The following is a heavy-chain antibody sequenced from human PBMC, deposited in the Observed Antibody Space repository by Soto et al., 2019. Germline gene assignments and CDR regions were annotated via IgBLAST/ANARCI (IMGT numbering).Heavy chain of an antibody. V-gene: IGHV3-33*01. D-gene: IGHD4-17*01. Sequence: GGSLRLSCAASGFTFSSYGMHWVRQAPGKGLEWVAVIRYDGSNKYYADSVKGRFTISRDNSKNTLYLQMNSLRAEDTAMYYCARGRGKDYGDYVTGDAFDIWGQGTMVTVSS. CDR2: IRYDGSNK. J-gene: IGHJ3*02. CDR1: GFTFSSYG. CDR3: ARGRGKDYGDYVTGDAFDI.